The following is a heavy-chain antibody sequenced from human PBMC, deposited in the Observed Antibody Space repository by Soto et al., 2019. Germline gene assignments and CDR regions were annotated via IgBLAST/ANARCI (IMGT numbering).Heavy chain of an antibody. CDR3: ARDDVLRFLEISSGMDV. D-gene: IGHD3-3*01. CDR1: GCTFTSYA. V-gene: IGHV1-3*01. Sequence: QVQLVQSGAEVKKPGASVKVSCKASGCTFTSYAMHWVRQAPGQRLEWMGWINAGNGNTKYSQKFQGRVTITRDTSASTAYMELSSLRSEDTAVYYCARDDVLRFLEISSGMDVWGQGTTVTVSS. J-gene: IGHJ6*02. CDR2: INAGNGNT.